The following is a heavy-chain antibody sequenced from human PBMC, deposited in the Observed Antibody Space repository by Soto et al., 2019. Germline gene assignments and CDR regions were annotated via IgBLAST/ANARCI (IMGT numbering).Heavy chain of an antibody. D-gene: IGHD1-1*01. CDR2: IYYSGST. CDR3: ARRGSDDNPMGWFDP. V-gene: IGHV4-39*01. CDR1: GGSISSSSYY. Sequence: SETLSLTCTVSGGSISSSSYYWGWIRQPPGKGLEWIGSIYYSGSTYYNPSLKSRVTISVDTSKNQFSLKLSSVTAADTAVYYCARRGSDDNPMGWFDPWGQGTLVTVSS. J-gene: IGHJ5*02.